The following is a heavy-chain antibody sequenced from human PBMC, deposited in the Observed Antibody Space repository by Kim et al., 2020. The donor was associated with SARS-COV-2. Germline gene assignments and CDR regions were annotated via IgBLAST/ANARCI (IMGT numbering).Heavy chain of an antibody. J-gene: IGHJ4*02. CDR1: GFTVSSNY. CDR3: EIEISGYPLD. D-gene: IGHD3-22*01. V-gene: IGHV3-53*04. CDR2: IYSGGSP. Sequence: GGSLRLSCAASGFTVSSNYMSWVRQAPGKGLEWVSGIYSGGSPYYADSVKGRFTISRHTSKNTLYLQMNRLRAEDTAVHYCEIEISGYPLDWGQVTLVTVSS.